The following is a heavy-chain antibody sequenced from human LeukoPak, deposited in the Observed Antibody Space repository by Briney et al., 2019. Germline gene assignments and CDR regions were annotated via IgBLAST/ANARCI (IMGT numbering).Heavy chain of an antibody. CDR3: TTDLGDYGDYVRC. CDR1: GFTFSNYR. CDR2: ISSSIYI. V-gene: IGHV3-21*03. Sequence: GGSLRLSCAASGFTFSNYRMNWVRQAPGKGLEWVSSISSSIYIYYADSLKSRFTISRDNAKNSLYLQMNSLRAEDTAVYYCTTDLGDYGDYVRCWGQGTLVTVSS. J-gene: IGHJ4*02. D-gene: IGHD4-17*01.